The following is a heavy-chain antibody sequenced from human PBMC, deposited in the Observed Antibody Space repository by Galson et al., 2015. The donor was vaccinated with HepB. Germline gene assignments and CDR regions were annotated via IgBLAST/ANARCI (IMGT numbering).Heavy chain of an antibody. D-gene: IGHD2-15*01. CDR2: VWYDGSNK. J-gene: IGHJ6*02. Sequence: SLRLSCAASGFTFSSYGMHWVRQAPGKGLEWVAVVWYDGSNKYYADAVKGRFTISRDNSKNTLYLQMNSLRAEDTAVYYCARDYGVGWWLEKYYYYYGMDVWGQGTTVTVSS. V-gene: IGHV3-33*01. CDR1: GFTFSSYG. CDR3: ARDYGVGWWLEKYYYYYGMDV.